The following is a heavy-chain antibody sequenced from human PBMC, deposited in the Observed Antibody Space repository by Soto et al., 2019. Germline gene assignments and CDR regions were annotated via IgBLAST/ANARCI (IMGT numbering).Heavy chain of an antibody. CDR1: GFTFSTYA. J-gene: IGHJ6*02. V-gene: IGHV3-64*01. D-gene: IGHD3-10*01. Sequence: EVQLVESGGSLVQRGGSLRSSCAASGFTFSTYAMHWVRQPPGKGLEYVSAISSNGGSTYYANSVRGRFTISRDNSKNTLYLHMGSLRGDDMAVYYCARRDGSGIYPHYGMDVWGQGTTVTVSS. CDR2: ISSNGGST. CDR3: ARRDGSGIYPHYGMDV.